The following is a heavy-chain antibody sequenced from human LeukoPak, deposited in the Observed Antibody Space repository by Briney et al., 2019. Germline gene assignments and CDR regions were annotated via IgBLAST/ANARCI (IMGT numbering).Heavy chain of an antibody. D-gene: IGHD5-12*01. CDR1: GESFSGYY. J-gene: IGHJ4*02. V-gene: IGHV4-34*01. CDR2: VNHSGST. CDR3: ARARGEVAIDY. Sequence: SETLSLTCAVYGESFSGYYWTWVRQPPAKGLEWIGEVNHSGSTNYNPSLKSRVTISADTSKNQFSLKLNSVTAADTAVYYCARARGEVAIDYWGQGTLVTVSS.